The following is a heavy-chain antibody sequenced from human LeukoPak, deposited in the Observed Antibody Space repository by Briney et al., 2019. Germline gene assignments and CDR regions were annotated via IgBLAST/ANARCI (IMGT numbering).Heavy chain of an antibody. J-gene: IGHJ4*02. D-gene: IGHD3-10*01. Sequence: ASVKVSCKASGYTFTSYDINWVRQATGQGLEWMGWMNPNSGNTGYAQKFQGRVTMTRNTSISTAYIELSSLRSEDTAVYYCARSEGYYYGSGSYIDYWGQGTLVTVSS. CDR2: MNPNSGNT. V-gene: IGHV1-8*01. CDR3: ARSEGYYYGSGSYIDY. CDR1: GYTFTSYD.